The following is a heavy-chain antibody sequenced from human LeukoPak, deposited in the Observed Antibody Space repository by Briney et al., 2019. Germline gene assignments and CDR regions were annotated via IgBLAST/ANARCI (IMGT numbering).Heavy chain of an antibody. CDR1: GFTFDNYA. CDR2: ISWNSANI. CDR3: VKDTSGASQYFQY. J-gene: IGHJ1*01. Sequence: KAGKSLRLSCAAFGFTFDNYAMHWVRQAPGKGLEWVSSISWNSANIAYAGSVKGRFTISRDNAKNSLYLQMNSLRPEDMALYYCVKDTSGASQYFQYWGHGTVVTVSS. V-gene: IGHV3-9*03. D-gene: IGHD2-15*01.